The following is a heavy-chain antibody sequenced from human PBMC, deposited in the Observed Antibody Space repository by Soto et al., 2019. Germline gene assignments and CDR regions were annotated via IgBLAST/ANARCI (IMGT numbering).Heavy chain of an antibody. D-gene: IGHD2-15*01. CDR1: GGSFSGYY. Sequence: PSETLSLTCAVYGGSFSGYYWSWIRQPPGKGLEWIGEINHSGSTNYNPSLKSRVTISVDASKSQFSLKLSSVTAADTAVYYCGRGKDIPPISVGYYYYGMDVWGQGTTVTVSS. J-gene: IGHJ6*02. CDR2: INHSGST. CDR3: GRGKDIPPISVGYYYYGMDV. V-gene: IGHV4-34*01.